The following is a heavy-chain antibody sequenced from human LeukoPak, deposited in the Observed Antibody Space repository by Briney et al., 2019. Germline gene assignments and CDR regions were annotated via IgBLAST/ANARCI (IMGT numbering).Heavy chain of an antibody. D-gene: IGHD3-3*01. V-gene: IGHV1-69*13. CDR1: GGTFSSYT. CDR2: IIPIFGAA. J-gene: IGHJ5*02. CDR3: ARVGLVWSGYWFDP. Sequence: SVKVSCKASGGTFSSYTINWVRQAPGQGLEWMGGIIPIFGAANYAQNFRGRVTITADESTSTAYMELSSLRSEDTAMYYCARVGLVWSGYWFDPWGQGTLVTVSS.